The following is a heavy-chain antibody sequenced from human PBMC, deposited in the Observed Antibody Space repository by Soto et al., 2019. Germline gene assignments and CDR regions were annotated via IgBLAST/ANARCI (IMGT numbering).Heavy chain of an antibody. CDR1: GGSIGRSNFY. D-gene: IGHD6-19*01. J-gene: IGHJ4*02. CDR2: IDKSGTT. V-gene: IGHV4-39*01. Sequence: SETLSLTCSVSGGSIGRSNFYWGWIRQPPGKGLEYIGSIDKSGTTNHNPSLKSRVTMSVDTSKNQFSLKLSSVTAADTAFYYCARLAVVLADSWGQGTLVTVSS. CDR3: ARLAVVLADS.